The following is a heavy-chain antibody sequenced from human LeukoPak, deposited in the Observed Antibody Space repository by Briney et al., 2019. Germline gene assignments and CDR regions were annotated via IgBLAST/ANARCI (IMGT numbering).Heavy chain of an antibody. CDR2: ISGSGGST. D-gene: IGHD6-13*01. Sequence: GGSLRLSCAASGFTFSSYGMSWVRKAPGKGLEWVSSISGSGGSTYYTDSVKGRFTISRDNSKNTLCLQMNSLRAEDSAIYYCVKGGYSSSWYVAQPWGQGTLVTVSS. CDR1: GFTFSSYG. J-gene: IGHJ5*02. V-gene: IGHV3-23*01. CDR3: VKGGYSSSWYVAQP.